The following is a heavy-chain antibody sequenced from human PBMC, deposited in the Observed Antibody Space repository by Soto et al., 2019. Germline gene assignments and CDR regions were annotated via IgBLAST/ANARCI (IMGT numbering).Heavy chain of an antibody. CDR3: AREQPAVTDKDYYYYYGMDV. CDR2: ISSSSSYI. V-gene: IGHV3-21*01. D-gene: IGHD4-17*01. CDR1: GFTFSSYS. Sequence: EVQLVESGGGLVKPGGSLRLSCAPSGFTFSSYSMNWVRQAPGKGLEWVSSISSSSSYIYYADSVKGLFTISRDNPKNSLYLQMNSLRAEDTAVSYCAREQPAVTDKDYYYYYGMDVWGQGTTVTVSS. J-gene: IGHJ6*02.